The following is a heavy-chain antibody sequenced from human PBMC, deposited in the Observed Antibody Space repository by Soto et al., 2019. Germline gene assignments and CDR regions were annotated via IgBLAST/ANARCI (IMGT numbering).Heavy chain of an antibody. J-gene: IGHJ4*02. CDR3: ATPFEYCTNGVCYEFDY. Sequence: PSETLSLTCTVSGGYISSSSYYWGWIRQPPGKGLEWIGSIYYSGSTYYNPSLKSRVTISVDTSKNQFSLKLSSVTAADTAVYYCATPFEYCTNGVCYEFDYWGQGTLVTVSS. CDR2: IYYSGST. D-gene: IGHD2-8*01. V-gene: IGHV4-39*01. CDR1: GGYISSSSYY.